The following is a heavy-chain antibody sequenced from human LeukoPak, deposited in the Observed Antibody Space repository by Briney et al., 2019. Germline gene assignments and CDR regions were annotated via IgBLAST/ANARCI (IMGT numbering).Heavy chain of an antibody. V-gene: IGHV3-49*04. Sequence: GGSLRLSCTASGFTFGDYAMSWVRQAPGKGLEGVGFIRSKAYGGTTEYAASVKGRFTISRDDSKSIAYLQMNSLKTEDTAVYYCTRCYGDYEDYYYMDVWGKGTTVTVSS. D-gene: IGHD4-17*01. J-gene: IGHJ6*03. CDR1: GFTFGDYA. CDR2: IRSKAYGGTT. CDR3: TRCYGDYEDYYYMDV.